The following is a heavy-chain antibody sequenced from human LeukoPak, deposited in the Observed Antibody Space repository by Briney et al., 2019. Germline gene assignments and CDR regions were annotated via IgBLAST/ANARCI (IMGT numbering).Heavy chain of an antibody. V-gene: IGHV3-53*01. J-gene: IGHJ3*02. D-gene: IGHD3-22*01. CDR1: GFTISSIH. CDR3: ARGGRGSAAVVAPRSFDI. Sequence: GGSLRLSCAASGFTISSIHMVWVRQAPGKGLEWVSVTYTGGNSYYADSVKGRFIISRDISKNTLYLQMNSLRAEDSALYYCARGGRGSAAVVAPRSFDIWGQGTMVTVSS. CDR2: TYTGGNS.